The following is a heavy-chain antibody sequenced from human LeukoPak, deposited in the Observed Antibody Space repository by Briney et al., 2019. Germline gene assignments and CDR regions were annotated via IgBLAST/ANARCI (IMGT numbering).Heavy chain of an antibody. V-gene: IGHV1-2*06. Sequence: EASVKVSCKASGYTFTGYYMHWVRQAPGQGLEWMGRINPNSGGTNHAQKFQGRVTMTRDTSISTAYMELSRLRSDDTAVYYCARIYYSSSWYFAVVPGDYYYGMDVWGQGTTVTVSS. D-gene: IGHD6-13*01. CDR2: INPNSGGT. J-gene: IGHJ6*02. CDR3: ARIYYSSSWYFAVVPGDYYYGMDV. CDR1: GYTFTGYY.